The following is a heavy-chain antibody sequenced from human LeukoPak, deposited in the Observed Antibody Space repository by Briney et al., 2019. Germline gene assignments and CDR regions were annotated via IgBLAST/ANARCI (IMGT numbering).Heavy chain of an antibody. CDR1: GFTFDDYA. Sequence: PGGSLRLSCAASGFTFDDYAMHWVRQAPGKGLEWVSSISWNSGSIGYADSVKGRFTISRDNAKNSLYLQMNSLRAEDMALYYCAKAYGARVPAAFDYWGQGTLVTVSS. CDR2: ISWNSGSI. D-gene: IGHD2-2*01. CDR3: AKAYGARVPAAFDY. J-gene: IGHJ4*02. V-gene: IGHV3-9*03.